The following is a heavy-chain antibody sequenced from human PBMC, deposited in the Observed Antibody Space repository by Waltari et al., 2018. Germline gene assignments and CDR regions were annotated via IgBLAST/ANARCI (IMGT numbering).Heavy chain of an antibody. J-gene: IGHJ5*02. D-gene: IGHD3-9*01. V-gene: IGHV1-69-2*01. CDR1: GYIFRTYY. Sequence: EVQLVQSGAEVKKPGATVKISCKASGYIFRTYYMHWLRQAPGNGLEWMGGVVPAEGKTIDATKIQGRFIITTNRPTRTAFMEVTSLTSDGAAVYYCATSGMDLSGVTINWFDPWGQGTLLTVSS. CDR2: VVPAEGKT. CDR3: ATSGMDLSGVTINWFDP.